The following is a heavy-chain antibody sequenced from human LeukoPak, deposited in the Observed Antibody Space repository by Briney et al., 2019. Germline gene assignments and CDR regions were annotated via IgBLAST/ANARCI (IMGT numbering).Heavy chain of an antibody. CDR2: IYPGDSDA. Sequence: GESLKISCQGSGYSFTTYWIGWVRQMPGKGLELMGIIYPGDSDARYNPSFQGQVTISADKSISTAYLQWSSLKASDIAMYYCARYLRYFRSGSPFDYWGQGTLVTVSS. V-gene: IGHV5-51*01. J-gene: IGHJ4*02. CDR1: GYSFTTYW. D-gene: IGHD3-10*01. CDR3: ARYLRYFRSGSPFDY.